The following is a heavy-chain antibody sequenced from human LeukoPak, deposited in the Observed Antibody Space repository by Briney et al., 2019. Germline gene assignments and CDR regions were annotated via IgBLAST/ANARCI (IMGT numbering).Heavy chain of an antibody. CDR2: ISAYNGNT. CDR3: ARVDSSSWRYYFDY. Sequence: GASVKVSCKASGGTFSSYAISWVRQAPGQGLEWMGWISAYNGNTNHAQKFQGRVTMTTDTSTSTAYMELRSLRSDDTALYYCARVDSSSWRYYFDYWGQGTLVTVSS. CDR1: GGTFSSYA. D-gene: IGHD6-13*01. J-gene: IGHJ4*02. V-gene: IGHV1-18*01.